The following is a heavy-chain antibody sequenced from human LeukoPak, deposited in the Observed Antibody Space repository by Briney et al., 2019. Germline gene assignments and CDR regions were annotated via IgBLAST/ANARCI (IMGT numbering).Heavy chain of an antibody. Sequence: ASVKVSCKASGYTFTVYYMHWVRQAPGQGLEWMGRINPSSGGTDYAQNFPGRVTMTRDTSITTASLELSRLRPDDTAVYYCVRDLRGGAVSGTDRFDPWGQGTLVTVSS. V-gene: IGHV1-2*06. CDR3: VRDLRGGAVSGTDRFDP. D-gene: IGHD6-19*01. CDR1: GYTFTVYY. CDR2: INPSSGGT. J-gene: IGHJ5*02.